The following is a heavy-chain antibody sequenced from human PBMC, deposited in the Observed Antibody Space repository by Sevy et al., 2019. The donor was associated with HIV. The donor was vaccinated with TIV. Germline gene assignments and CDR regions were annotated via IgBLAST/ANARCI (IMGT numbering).Heavy chain of an antibody. V-gene: IGHV1-69*13. Sequence: ASVKVSRKTSGGTFSSYSISWLRQAPGQGLEWMGGIIAISGTTNYLQRFQGRITITADVSTRTVYMELRSLRIEDTAIYFCARDRDRGYFDPWGQGTLVTVSS. J-gene: IGHJ5*02. D-gene: IGHD6-13*01. CDR2: IIAISGTT. CDR3: ARDRDRGYFDP. CDR1: GGTFSSYS.